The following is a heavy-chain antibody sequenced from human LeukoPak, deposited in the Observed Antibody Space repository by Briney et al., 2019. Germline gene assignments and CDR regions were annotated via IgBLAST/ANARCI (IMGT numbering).Heavy chain of an antibody. CDR1: GFTFSSYA. D-gene: IGHD4-11*01. J-gene: IGHJ6*02. CDR2: INSDGSST. Sequence: GGSLRLSCAASGFTFSSYAMSWVRQAPGKGLVWVSRINSDGSSTSYADSVKGRFTISRDNAKNTLYLQMNSLRAEDTALYYCASLGYSKGYYYGMDVWGQGTTVTVSS. V-gene: IGHV3-74*01. CDR3: ASLGYSKGYYYGMDV.